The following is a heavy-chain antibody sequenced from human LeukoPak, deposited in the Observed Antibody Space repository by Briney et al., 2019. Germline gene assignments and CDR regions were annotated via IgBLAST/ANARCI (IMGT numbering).Heavy chain of an antibody. CDR1: GGSFSGYY. V-gene: IGHV4-34*01. CDR3: ARYTYCSSTSCPRNDAFDI. D-gene: IGHD2-2*01. CDR2: INHSGSN. Sequence: PSETLSLTCAVYGGSFSGYYWSWIRQPPGKGLEWIGEINHSGSNNYNASLKSRVTISVDTSKNQFSLKLSSVTAADTAVYYCARYTYCSSTSCPRNDAFDIWGQGTMVTVSA. J-gene: IGHJ3*02.